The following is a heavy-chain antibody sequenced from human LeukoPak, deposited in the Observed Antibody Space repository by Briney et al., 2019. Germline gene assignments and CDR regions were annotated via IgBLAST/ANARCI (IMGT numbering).Heavy chain of an antibody. CDR2: ISAYNGNA. V-gene: IGHV1-18*01. Sequence: ASVKVSCKASGYTFTSYGISWVRQAPGQGLEWMGWISAYNGNANYAQKLQGRVTMTTDTSTSTVYMELSSLRSEDTAVYYCARAKSAYYESGSFYSPGYWGRGTLVTVSS. J-gene: IGHJ4*02. CDR1: GYTFTSYG. D-gene: IGHD3-10*01. CDR3: ARAKSAYYESGSFYSPGY.